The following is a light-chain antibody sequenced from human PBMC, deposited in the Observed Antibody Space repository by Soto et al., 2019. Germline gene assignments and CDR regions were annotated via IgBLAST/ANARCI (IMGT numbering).Light chain of an antibody. CDR1: SGHSSYA. V-gene: IGLV4-69*01. CDR2: LNSDGSH. J-gene: IGLJ1*01. CDR3: QTWGTGPFV. Sequence: QSVLTQSPSASASLGASVKLTCTLSSGHSSYAIAWHQQQPEKGPRYLMKLNSDGSHSTGDGIPARFSGSSSGAERYLTISSLQSEDEADYYCQTWGTGPFVFGTGTKLTVL.